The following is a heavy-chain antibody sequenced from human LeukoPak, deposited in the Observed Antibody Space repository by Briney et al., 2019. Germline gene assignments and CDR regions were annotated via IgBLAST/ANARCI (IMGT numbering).Heavy chain of an antibody. CDR2: IKQDGSEK. D-gene: IGHD1-1*01. CDR3: AKTGTPWYYFDY. V-gene: IGHV3-7*03. Sequence: GGSLRLSCAASGFTFSSYWMSWVRQAPGKGLEWVANIKQDGSEKYYVDSVKGRFTISRDNSKNTLYLQMNSLRAEDTAVYYCAKTGTPWYYFDYWGQGTLATVSS. J-gene: IGHJ4*02. CDR1: GFTFSSYW.